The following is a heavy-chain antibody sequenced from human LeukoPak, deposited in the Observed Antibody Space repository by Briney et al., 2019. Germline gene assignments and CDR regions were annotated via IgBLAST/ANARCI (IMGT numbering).Heavy chain of an antibody. V-gene: IGHV1-69*04. D-gene: IGHD3-10*01. Sequence: SVTVSCKASGGTFSSYAISWVRQAPGQGLEWMGRIIPILGIANYAQKFQGRVTITADKSTSTAYMELSSLRSEDTAVYYCARDIMVRSYSDYWGQGTLVTVSS. CDR3: ARDIMVRSYSDY. J-gene: IGHJ4*02. CDR2: IIPILGIA. CDR1: GGTFSSYA.